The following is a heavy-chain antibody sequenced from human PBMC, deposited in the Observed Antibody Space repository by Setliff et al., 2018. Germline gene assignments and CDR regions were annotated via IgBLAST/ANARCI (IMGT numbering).Heavy chain of an antibody. V-gene: IGHV4-34*01. Sequence: SETLSLTCAVYGGSFSGYHWSWIRQAPGKGLEWIGSIYHSGSTYFNPSLKSRVTISVDTSKNQFSLKLNSVTAADTTVYYCARAVPRGATPDYWYFDLW. CDR2: IYHSGST. CDR3: ARAVPRGATPDYWYFDL. CDR1: GGSFSGYH. J-gene: IGHJ2*01. D-gene: IGHD2-2*01.